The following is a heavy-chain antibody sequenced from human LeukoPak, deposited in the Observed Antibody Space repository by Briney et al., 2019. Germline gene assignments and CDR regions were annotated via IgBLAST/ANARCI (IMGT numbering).Heavy chain of an antibody. J-gene: IGHJ3*02. V-gene: IGHV3-21*04. D-gene: IGHD3-10*01. Sequence: GGSLRLSCAASGFTFSRYSMNWVRQAPGKGLEWVSSISSSSSYIYYADSVKGRFTISRDNSKNTLYLQMNSLRAEDTAVYYCAKSPLSGFDAFDIWGQGTMVTVSS. CDR2: ISSSSSYI. CDR1: GFTFSRYS. CDR3: AKSPLSGFDAFDI.